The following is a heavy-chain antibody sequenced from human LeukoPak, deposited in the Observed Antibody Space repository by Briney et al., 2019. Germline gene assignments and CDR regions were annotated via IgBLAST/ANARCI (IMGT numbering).Heavy chain of an antibody. D-gene: IGHD3-22*01. Sequence: SETLSLTCTVSGGSISSYYWSWIRQPPGKGLEWIGYIYYSGSTNYNPSLKSRVTISVDTSKNQFSLKLSSVTAADTAVYYCARGPAYYYDSSGYYDNWGQGTLVTVSS. V-gene: IGHV4-59*01. J-gene: IGHJ4*02. CDR2: IYYSGST. CDR1: GGSISSYY. CDR3: ARGPAYYYDSSGYYDN.